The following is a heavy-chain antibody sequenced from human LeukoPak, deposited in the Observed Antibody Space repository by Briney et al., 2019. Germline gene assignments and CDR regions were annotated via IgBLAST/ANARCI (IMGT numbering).Heavy chain of an antibody. Sequence: PSETLSLTCAVYGGSFSGYYWSWIRQPPGKGLEWIGEINHSGSTNYNPSLKSRVTKSVDTSKNQFSLKLSSVTAADTAVYYCASRTAAGLYYFDYWGQGTLVTVSS. J-gene: IGHJ4*02. CDR2: INHSGST. D-gene: IGHD6-13*01. CDR3: ASRTAAGLYYFDY. V-gene: IGHV4-34*01. CDR1: GGSFSGYY.